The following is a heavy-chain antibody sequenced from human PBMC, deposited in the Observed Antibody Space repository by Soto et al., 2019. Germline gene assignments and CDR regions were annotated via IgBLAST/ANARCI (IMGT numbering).Heavy chain of an antibody. Sequence: QVQLVQSGAEVKKPGASVKVSCKASGYTFTSYGISWVRQAPGQGLEWMGWISAYNGNTNYAQKLQGRVTMTTDTSRGTAIMELRSLGSDDTAVYYCARDTEGSGTMVRGVFDYWGQGTLVTVSS. D-gene: IGHD3-10*01. J-gene: IGHJ4*02. V-gene: IGHV1-18*01. CDR1: GYTFTSYG. CDR2: ISAYNGNT. CDR3: ARDTEGSGTMVRGVFDY.